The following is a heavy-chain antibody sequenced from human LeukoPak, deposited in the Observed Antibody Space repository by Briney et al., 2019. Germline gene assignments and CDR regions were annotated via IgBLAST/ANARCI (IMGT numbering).Heavy chain of an antibody. J-gene: IGHJ6*03. Sequence: GGSLRLSCAASGFTFSSYGMHWVRQAPGKGLEWVALILSDGGNKYYADSVRGRFTVSRDNSKNTLYLQMNSLRPEDTAIYYCARGGSGSYYYYFYYMDVWGKGTTVTVSS. D-gene: IGHD3-10*01. V-gene: IGHV3-30*03. CDR3: ARGGSGSYYYYFYYMDV. CDR2: ILSDGGNK. CDR1: GFTFSSYG.